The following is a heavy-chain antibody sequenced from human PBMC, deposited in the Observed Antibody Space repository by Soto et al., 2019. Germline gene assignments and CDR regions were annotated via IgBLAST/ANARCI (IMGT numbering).Heavy chain of an antibody. J-gene: IGHJ4*02. D-gene: IGHD2-15*01. CDR3: AKGTAVVVAAVGLLGY. Sequence: ESGGGVVQPGRSLRLSCAASGFTFSSYGMHWVRQAPGKGLEWVAVISYDGSNKYYADSVKGRFTISRDNSKNTLYLQMNSLRAEDTAVYYCAKGTAVVVAAVGLLGYWGQGTLVTVSS. CDR2: ISYDGSNK. CDR1: GFTFSSYG. V-gene: IGHV3-30*18.